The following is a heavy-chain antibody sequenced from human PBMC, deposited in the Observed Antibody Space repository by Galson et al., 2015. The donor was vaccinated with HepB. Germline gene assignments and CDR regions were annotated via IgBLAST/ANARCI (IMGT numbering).Heavy chain of an antibody. Sequence: SVKVSCKASGYTFTSYYMHWVRQAPGQGLEWMGIINPSGGSTSYAQKFQGRVTMTRDTSTSTVYMELSSLRSEDTAVYYCARDIVVVPAAMWSYYYYYGMDVWGQGTTVTVSS. V-gene: IGHV1-46*01. CDR1: GYTFTSYY. CDR2: INPSGGST. J-gene: IGHJ6*02. CDR3: ARDIVVVPAAMWSYYYYYGMDV. D-gene: IGHD2-2*01.